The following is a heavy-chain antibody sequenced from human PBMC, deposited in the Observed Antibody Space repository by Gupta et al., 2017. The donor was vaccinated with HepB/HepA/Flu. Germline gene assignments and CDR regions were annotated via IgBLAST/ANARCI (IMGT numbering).Heavy chain of an antibody. CDR3: ARGGSGGGDY. CDR2: ITHRGST. J-gene: IGHJ4*02. D-gene: IGHD3-16*01. Sequence: QVQLQQWGAGLLKPSETLSLTCPVYGGSFSGYYCSCLRQPPGKGLEWIGEITHRGSTNYNPSLKSRVTISVDTSKNQFSLKLSSVTAADTAVYYCARGGSGGGDYWGQGTLVTVSS. V-gene: IGHV4-34*01. CDR1: GGSFSGYY.